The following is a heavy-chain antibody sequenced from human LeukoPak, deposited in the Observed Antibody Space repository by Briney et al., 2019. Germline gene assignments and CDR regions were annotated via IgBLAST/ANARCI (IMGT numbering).Heavy chain of an antibody. V-gene: IGHV3-23*01. Sequence: GGSLRLSCAASGFTFSSYAMSWVRQAPGKGLEWVSAISGSGGSTYYADSVKGRFTISRDNSKNTLYLQMNSLRAEDTAVYHCAKDPWYYDSSRPYWGQGTLVTVSS. CDR1: GFTFSSYA. D-gene: IGHD3-22*01. CDR2: ISGSGGST. CDR3: AKDPWYYDSSRPY. J-gene: IGHJ4*02.